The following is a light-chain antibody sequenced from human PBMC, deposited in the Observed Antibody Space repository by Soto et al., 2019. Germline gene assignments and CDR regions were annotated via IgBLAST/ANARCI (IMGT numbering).Light chain of an antibody. V-gene: IGKV3-15*01. J-gene: IGKJ1*01. Sequence: EIVMTQSPATLSVSPGERATLSCRASQSVSSNLAWYQQKPGQAPRRLIYGASTRATGIPARFSGSGSGTEFTLTISSLQSEDFAVYYCQQYKNGPRTFGQGTKVEIK. CDR3: QQYKNGPRT. CDR1: QSVSSN. CDR2: GAS.